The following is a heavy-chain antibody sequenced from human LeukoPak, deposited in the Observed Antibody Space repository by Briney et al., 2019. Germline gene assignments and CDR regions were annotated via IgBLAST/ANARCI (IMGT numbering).Heavy chain of an antibody. D-gene: IGHD1-26*01. CDR3: ARSHSGSYYGGDDY. CDR1: GFSFTNYG. CDR2: ISVHNGNT. Sequence: ASVKVSCKASGFSFTNYGISWVRQAPGQGLEWMGWISVHNGNTNYAQKLQGRVTMTTDTSTTTAYMELRSLRSDDTAVYYCARSHSGSYYGGDDYWGQGTLVTVSS. V-gene: IGHV1-18*01. J-gene: IGHJ4*02.